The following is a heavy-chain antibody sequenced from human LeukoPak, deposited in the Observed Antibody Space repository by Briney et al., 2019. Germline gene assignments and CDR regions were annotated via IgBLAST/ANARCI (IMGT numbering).Heavy chain of an antibody. D-gene: IGHD3-10*01. CDR1: GFTFSSYA. V-gene: IGHV3-23*01. Sequence: PGGSLRLSCAASGFTFSSYAASWVRQAPGKGLEWVSAITGSGGSTYYADSVKGRFTISRDNSKNTFYLQMNSLRAEDTAVYYCAKDKRPGGSAHHYFDYWGQGTLVTVSS. J-gene: IGHJ4*02. CDR2: ITGSGGST. CDR3: AKDKRPGGSAHHYFDY.